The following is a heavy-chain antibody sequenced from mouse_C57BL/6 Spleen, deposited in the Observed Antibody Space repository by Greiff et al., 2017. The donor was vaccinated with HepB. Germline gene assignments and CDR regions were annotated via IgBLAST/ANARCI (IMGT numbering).Heavy chain of an antibody. V-gene: IGHV5-16*01. D-gene: IGHD1-1*01. CDR1: GFTFSDYY. Sequence: EVKLVESEGGLVQPGSSMKLSCTASGFTFSDYYMAWVRQVPEKGLEWVANINYDGSSTYYLDSLKSRFIISRDNAKNILYLQMSSLKSEDTATYYCARDNYRYFDYWGQGTTLTVSS. J-gene: IGHJ2*01. CDR2: INYDGSST. CDR3: ARDNYRYFDY.